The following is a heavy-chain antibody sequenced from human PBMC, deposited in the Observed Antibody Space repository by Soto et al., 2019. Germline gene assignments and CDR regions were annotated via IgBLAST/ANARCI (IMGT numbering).Heavy chain of an antibody. CDR2: INAGNGNT. Sequence: ASVKVSCKASGYTFTSYAMHWVRQAPGQRLEWMGWINAGNGNTKYSQKFQGRVTITRDTSASTAYMELSSLRSEDTAVYYCARAGIAARCYYYYGMDVWGQGTTVTVSS. V-gene: IGHV1-3*01. CDR3: ARAGIAARCYYYYGMDV. J-gene: IGHJ6*02. D-gene: IGHD6-6*01. CDR1: GYTFTSYA.